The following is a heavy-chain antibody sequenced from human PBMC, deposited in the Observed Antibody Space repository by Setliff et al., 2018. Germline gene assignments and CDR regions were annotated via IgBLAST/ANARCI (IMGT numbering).Heavy chain of an antibody. V-gene: IGHV1-18*01. CDR1: GYILSSYG. CDR3: AISSLSICSGGSCPNAFDI. CDR2: XXXXXXXX. D-gene: IGHD2-15*01. J-gene: IGHJ3*02. Sequence: ASVKVSCKGSGYILSSYGISWVRQAPGQGXXXXXXXXXXXXXXXXXXXXXGRVXXTTDTSTSAAYMELRSLRSDDTAVYYCAISSLSICSGGSCPNAFDIWGQGTMVTVSS.